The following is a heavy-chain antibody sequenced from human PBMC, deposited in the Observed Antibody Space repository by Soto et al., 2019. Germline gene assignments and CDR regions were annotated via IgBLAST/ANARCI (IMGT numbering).Heavy chain of an antibody. V-gene: IGHV4-34*01. D-gene: IGHD3-16*01. CDR2: VNPSGST. Sequence: SETLSLTCAVYGGSFSGYYWSWIRQPPGKGLEWIGEVNPSGSTNYNPSLKSRLTISVDTSKNQFSLKLSSVTAADTAVYYCARLRFSIQYYYYMDVWGRGTPVTVSS. J-gene: IGHJ6*03. CDR1: GGSFSGYY. CDR3: ARLRFSIQYYYYMDV.